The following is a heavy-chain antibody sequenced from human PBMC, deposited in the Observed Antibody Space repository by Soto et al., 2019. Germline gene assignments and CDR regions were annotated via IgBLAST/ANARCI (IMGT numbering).Heavy chain of an antibody. Sequence: ASVKVSCKASGYTFTGYYMHCVRQAPGQGLEWMGWINPNSGGTNYAQKFQGRVTMTRDTSISTAYMELSRLRSDDTAVYYCARLRLLWFGELPHGMDVWGQGTTVTVSS. CDR2: INPNSGGT. V-gene: IGHV1-2*02. CDR1: GYTFTGYY. D-gene: IGHD3-10*01. CDR3: ARLRLLWFGELPHGMDV. J-gene: IGHJ6*02.